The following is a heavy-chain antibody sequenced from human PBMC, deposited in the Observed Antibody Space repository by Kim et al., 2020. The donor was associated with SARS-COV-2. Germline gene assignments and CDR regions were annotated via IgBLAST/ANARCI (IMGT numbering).Heavy chain of an antibody. V-gene: IGHV3-23*01. J-gene: IGHJ4*02. CDR1: GFTFSSYA. CDR2: ISGSGGST. CDR3: AGGGTVSTDFDY. Sequence: GGSLRLSCAASGFTFSSYAMSWVRQAPGKGLEWVAAISGSGGSTYDADSVTGRFTISRDNSKNTLYLQMNSLRAEDTAVYYCAGGGTVSTDFDYWGQGTMVTVSS. D-gene: IGHD4-17*01.